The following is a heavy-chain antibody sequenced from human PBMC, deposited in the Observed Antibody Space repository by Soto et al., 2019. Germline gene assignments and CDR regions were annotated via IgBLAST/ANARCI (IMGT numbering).Heavy chain of an antibody. V-gene: IGHV4-59*01. J-gene: IGHJ6*02. Sequence: SETLSLTCTVSGGSISSYYWSWIRQPPGKGLEWIGYIYYSGSTNYNPSLKSRVTISVDTSKNQFSLKLSSVTAADTAVYYCARGGCSGGSCYGARDYYYGMDVWGQGTTVTVSS. D-gene: IGHD2-15*01. CDR2: IYYSGST. CDR3: ARGGCSGGSCYGARDYYYGMDV. CDR1: GGSISSYY.